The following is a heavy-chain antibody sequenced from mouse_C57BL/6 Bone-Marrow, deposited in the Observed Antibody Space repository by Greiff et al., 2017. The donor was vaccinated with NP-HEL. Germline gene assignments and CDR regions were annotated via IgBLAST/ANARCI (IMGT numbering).Heavy chain of an antibody. D-gene: IGHD1-1*01. J-gene: IGHJ2*01. CDR1: GYSFTDYN. CDR2: INPNYGTT. CDR3: ARWEKTRGSSPFDY. Sequence: VQLKQSGPELVKPGASVKISCKASGYSFTDYNMNWVKQSTGKSLEWIGVINPNYGTTSYNQKFKGKATLTVDQSSSTAYMQLNSLTSEDSAVYYCARWEKTRGSSPFDYWGQGTTLTVSA. V-gene: IGHV1-39*01.